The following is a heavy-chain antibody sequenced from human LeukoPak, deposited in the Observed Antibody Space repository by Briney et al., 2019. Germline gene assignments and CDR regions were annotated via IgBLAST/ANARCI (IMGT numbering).Heavy chain of an antibody. CDR3: ARVTMVRGVILHDAFDI. J-gene: IGHJ3*02. CDR1: GGTFSSYA. D-gene: IGHD3-10*01. CDR2: ITPIFGTA. V-gene: IGHV1-69*05. Sequence: SVKVSCKASGGTFSSYAISWVRQAPGQGLEWMGGITPIFGTANYAQKFQGRVTITTDESTSTAYMELSSLRSEDTAVYYCARVTMVRGVILHDAFDIWGQGTMVTVSS.